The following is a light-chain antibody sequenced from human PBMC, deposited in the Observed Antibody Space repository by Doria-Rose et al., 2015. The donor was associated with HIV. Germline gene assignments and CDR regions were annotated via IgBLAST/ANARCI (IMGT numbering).Light chain of an antibody. Sequence: VLTQSPESLGMSLGERATLNCKSNQSLLYTSKNYLAWYQQKPGQPPKLLIYWASTRQSGVPARFSGSGSGTDFTLTISSLEAEDVAVYYCQQYYDTPSSGPGTTVDIK. CDR2: WAS. CDR1: QSLLYTSKNY. V-gene: IGKV4-1*01. J-gene: IGKJ3*01. CDR3: QQYYDTPS.